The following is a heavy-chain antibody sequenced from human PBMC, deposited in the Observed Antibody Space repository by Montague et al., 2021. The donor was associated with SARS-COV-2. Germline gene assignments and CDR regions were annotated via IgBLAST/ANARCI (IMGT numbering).Heavy chain of an antibody. D-gene: IGHD3-22*01. J-gene: IGHJ4*02. CDR3: ATELPGYYDDSGYYSAFDH. CDR2: IKQDGSQK. Sequence: SLRLSCAASGFTLSAFWMTWVRQAPGKGLEWVANIKQDGSQKYYLESVKGRFTISRDNAQNSLHLQMNSLRLEDTAVYYCATELPGYYDDSGYYSAFDHWGQGALVSVSS. V-gene: IGHV3-7*05. CDR1: GFTLSAFW.